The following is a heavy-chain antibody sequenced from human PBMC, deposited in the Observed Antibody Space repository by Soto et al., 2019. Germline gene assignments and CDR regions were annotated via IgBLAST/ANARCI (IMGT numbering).Heavy chain of an antibody. CDR3: AKVFYYYDSSGSYYFDY. Sequence: GGSLRLSGAASGFTFSSYAVSWVRQAPWKGPEWISSISGSGSTIYYADSVKGRLTISRDNYNKTLYLKMSSLRAEETGVYYCAKVFYYYDSSGSYYFDYWGQGTLVTVCS. J-gene: IGHJ4*02. V-gene: IGHV3-23*01. CDR1: GFTFSSYA. CDR2: ISGSGSTI. D-gene: IGHD3-22*01.